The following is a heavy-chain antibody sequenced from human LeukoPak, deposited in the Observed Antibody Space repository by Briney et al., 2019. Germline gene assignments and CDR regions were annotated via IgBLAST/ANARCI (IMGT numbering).Heavy chain of an antibody. V-gene: IGHV3-21*01. Sequence: GGSLRLSCAASGFPFSSYSMNWVRQAPGKGLEWVSSISSSSYIYYADSVKGRFTISRDNAENSLYLQMNSLRAEDTAVYYCARASVAGPSEFEYWGQGTLVAVSS. CDR1: GFPFSSYS. D-gene: IGHD6-19*01. J-gene: IGHJ4*02. CDR2: ISSSSYI. CDR3: ARASVAGPSEFEY.